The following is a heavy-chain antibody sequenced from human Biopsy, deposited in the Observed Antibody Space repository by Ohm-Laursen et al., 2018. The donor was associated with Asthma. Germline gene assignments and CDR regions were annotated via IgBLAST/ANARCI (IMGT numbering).Heavy chain of an antibody. J-gene: IGHJ6*02. CDR2: IPQGGAT. D-gene: IGHD1-14*01. CDR3: ASGPEWSGLDV. CDR1: GGPLRGYV. V-gene: IGHV4-34*01. Sequence: TLSLTCTLSGGPLRGYVWAWIRQPPGKGLEWIGEIPQGGATAVNPSLKSRVTISMDPSKSQFYLSLRSMTAADTAVYYRASGPEWSGLDVWGQGTTVTVSS.